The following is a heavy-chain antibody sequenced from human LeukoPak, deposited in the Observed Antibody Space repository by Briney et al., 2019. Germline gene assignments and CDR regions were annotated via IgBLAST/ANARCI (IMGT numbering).Heavy chain of an antibody. CDR3: ARRPGWMITFGGVSWAFDY. Sequence: SETLSLTCAVYGGSFSGYYWSWIRQPPGKGLEWIGEINHSGSTNYNPSLKSRVTISVDTSKNQFSLKLSSVTAADTAVYYCARRPGWMITFGGVSWAFDYWGQGTLVTVSS. J-gene: IGHJ4*02. V-gene: IGHV4-34*01. D-gene: IGHD3-16*01. CDR1: GGSFSGYY. CDR2: INHSGST.